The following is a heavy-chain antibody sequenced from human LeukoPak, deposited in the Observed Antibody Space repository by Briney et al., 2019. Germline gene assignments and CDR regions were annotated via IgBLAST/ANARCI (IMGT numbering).Heavy chain of an antibody. V-gene: IGHV3-30*04. J-gene: IGHJ4*02. CDR2: ISYDGSNK. D-gene: IGHD1-26*01. CDR1: GFTFSSYT. Sequence: GGSLRLSCAASGFTFSSYTMHWVRQAPGKGLEWVAVISYDGSNKYYADSVKGRFTISRDNSKNTLYLHMNSLRAEDTAMYYCAKDGGGSRLDYWGQGTLVTVSS. CDR3: AKDGGGSRLDY.